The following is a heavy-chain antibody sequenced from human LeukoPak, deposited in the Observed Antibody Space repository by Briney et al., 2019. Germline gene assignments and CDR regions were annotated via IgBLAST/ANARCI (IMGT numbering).Heavy chain of an antibody. CDR2: INPNSGGT. Sequence: ASVKVSCKASGYPFTGYFIHWVRQAPGQGLEWMGWINPNSGGTNYAQKFQGRVTMTSDTSITTAYMDLNRLTSDDTAVYYCAREISDYASAYWGQGTLVTVSP. D-gene: IGHD2-2*01. V-gene: IGHV1-2*02. CDR1: GYPFTGYF. CDR3: AREISDYASAY. J-gene: IGHJ4*02.